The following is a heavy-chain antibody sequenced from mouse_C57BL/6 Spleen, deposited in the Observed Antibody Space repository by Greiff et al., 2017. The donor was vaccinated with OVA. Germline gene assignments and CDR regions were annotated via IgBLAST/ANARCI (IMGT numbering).Heavy chain of an antibody. J-gene: IGHJ2*01. CDR2: ISDGGSYT. V-gene: IGHV5-4*03. CDR3: ARDRTTVYYFGC. D-gene: IGHD1-1*01. Sequence: EVKLVESGGGLVKPGGSLKLSCAASGFTFSSYAMPWVRQTPEKRLEWVATISDGGSYTYYPDNVKGRFTISRDNAKNNLYLQMSHLKSEDTAMYYCARDRTTVYYFGCWGKGTTLTVSS. CDR1: GFTFSSYA.